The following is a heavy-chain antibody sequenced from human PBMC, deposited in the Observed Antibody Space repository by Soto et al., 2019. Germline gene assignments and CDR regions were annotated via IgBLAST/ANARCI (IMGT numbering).Heavy chain of an antibody. V-gene: IGHV4-34*01. CDR1: PGYLDRSNYF. Sequence: TLSLTCSFSPGYLDRSNYFWSWIRQPPGKGLEWIGEINHSGSTNYNPSLKSRVTISVDTSKNQFSLKLSSVTAADTAVYYCARWAAGYYDFWSGYYRRVYGMDVWGQGTTVTVSS. CDR2: INHSGST. D-gene: IGHD3-3*01. CDR3: ARWAAGYYDFWSGYYRRVYGMDV. J-gene: IGHJ6*02.